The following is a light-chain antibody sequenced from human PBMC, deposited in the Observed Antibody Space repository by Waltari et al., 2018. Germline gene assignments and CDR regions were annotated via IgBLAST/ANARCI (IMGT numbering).Light chain of an antibody. CDR3: LQYSSSPLT. V-gene: IGKV1-12*01. Sequence: DIQMTQSPSSLSASVGDTVTITCRASQSISSWLDWYQQKPGKAPKLLIYKASSLQSGVPSSFSGSGSGIDFTLTISSLQPEDFATYYCLQYSSSPLTFGGGTKVEIK. CDR2: KAS. J-gene: IGKJ4*01. CDR1: QSISSW.